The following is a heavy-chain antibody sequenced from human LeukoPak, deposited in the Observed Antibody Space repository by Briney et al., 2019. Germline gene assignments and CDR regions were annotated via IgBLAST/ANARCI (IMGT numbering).Heavy chain of an antibody. Sequence: GASVKVSCEASGYIFTQYGISWVRQAPGQGLEWMAWISTYNGNANYAQNFQGRVTLTTDTSTSTAYMELRSLRFDDTAMYYCARRVGYNFYYMDVWGQGTTVIVSS. D-gene: IGHD5-24*01. CDR2: ISTYNGNA. J-gene: IGHJ6*03. CDR3: ARRVGYNFYYMDV. V-gene: IGHV1-18*04. CDR1: GYIFTQYG.